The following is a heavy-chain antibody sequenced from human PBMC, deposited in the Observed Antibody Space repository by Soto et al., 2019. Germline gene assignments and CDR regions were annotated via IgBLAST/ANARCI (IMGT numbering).Heavy chain of an antibody. D-gene: IGHD1-7*01. CDR1: GGSISSYD. CDR3: ARGITGTTPWFDP. Sequence: PSETLCLTCTVSGGSISSYDWSWIRQPPGKGLEWIGYIYYSGSTNYNPSLKSRVTISVDTSKNQFSLKLSSVTAADTAVYYCARGITGTTPWFDPWGPGTLVTVSS. J-gene: IGHJ5*02. V-gene: IGHV4-59*01. CDR2: IYYSGST.